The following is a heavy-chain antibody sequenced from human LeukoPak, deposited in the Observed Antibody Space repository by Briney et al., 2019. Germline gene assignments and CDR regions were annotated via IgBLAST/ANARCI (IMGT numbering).Heavy chain of an antibody. CDR1: GFTFSDYY. V-gene: IGHV3-23*01. CDR2: ISGRGASK. J-gene: IGHJ4*02. D-gene: IGHD2-2*01. Sequence: GGSLRLTCAASGFTFSDYYMSWIRQAPGKGLEWVSGISGRGASKYYADSVKGRFTISRDNSKNTLYLQMNSLRAEDTAVYYCAKGVVVAPDVTPFDYWGQGTLVTVTS. CDR3: AKGVVVAPDVTPFDY.